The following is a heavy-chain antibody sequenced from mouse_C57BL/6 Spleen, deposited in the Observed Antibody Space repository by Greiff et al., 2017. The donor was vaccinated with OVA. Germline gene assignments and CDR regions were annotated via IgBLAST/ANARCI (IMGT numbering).Heavy chain of an antibody. V-gene: IGHV1-15*01. J-gene: IGHJ4*01. CDR2: IDPETGGT. CDR1: GYTFTDYE. D-gene: IGHD2-4*01. Sequence: QVQLKQSGAELVRPGASVTLSCKASGYTFTDYEMHWVKQTPVHGLEWIGAIDPETGGTAYNQKFKGKAILTADKSSSTACMELRSLTSEDSAVYYCTRSGDYDEGYAMDYWGQGTSVTVSS. CDR3: TRSGDYDEGYAMDY.